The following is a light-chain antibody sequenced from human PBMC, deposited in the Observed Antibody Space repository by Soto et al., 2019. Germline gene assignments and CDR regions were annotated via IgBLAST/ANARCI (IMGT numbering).Light chain of an antibody. J-gene: IGKJ4*01. Sequence: EIVLTQSPGTLSLSPGERATLSCMASQSVSSSYIAWYQQKPGQAPRLLIYGASSRATGIPDRFSGSGSGTDFTLTISRLEPEDFAVYYCHQYDSSPLTFGGGTKVEIK. CDR2: GAS. CDR1: QSVSSSY. V-gene: IGKV3-20*01. CDR3: HQYDSSPLT.